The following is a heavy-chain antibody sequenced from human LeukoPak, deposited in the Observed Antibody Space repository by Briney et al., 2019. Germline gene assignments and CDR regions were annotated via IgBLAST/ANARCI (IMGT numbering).Heavy chain of an antibody. V-gene: IGHV1-8*03. J-gene: IGHJ4*02. D-gene: IGHD6-25*01. CDR2: VNPNSGNR. Sequence: ASVKVSCKASGYTFRNYDINWVRQATGQGLEWIGWVNPNSGNRDYAQKFQGRVTISRDTSTSTAYMELSSLRSEDTAVYYCARERTPGSGYGVDCWGQGTVVTVSS. CDR1: GYTFRNYD. CDR3: ARERTPGSGYGVDC.